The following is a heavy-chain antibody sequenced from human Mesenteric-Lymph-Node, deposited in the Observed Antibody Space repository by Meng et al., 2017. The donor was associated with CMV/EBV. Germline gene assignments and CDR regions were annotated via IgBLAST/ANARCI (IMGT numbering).Heavy chain of an antibody. CDR1: GFTFSSYW. Sequence: GESLKIPCAASGFTFSSYWMHWVRQAPGKGLVWVSRINSDGSSTSYADSVKGRFTISRDNAKNTLYLQMNRLRAEDTAVYYCARTLGYCSSTSCYIKGYYYYYGMDVWGQGTTVTVSS. V-gene: IGHV3-74*01. CDR3: ARTLGYCSSTSCYIKGYYYYYGMDV. J-gene: IGHJ6*02. D-gene: IGHD2-2*02. CDR2: INSDGSST.